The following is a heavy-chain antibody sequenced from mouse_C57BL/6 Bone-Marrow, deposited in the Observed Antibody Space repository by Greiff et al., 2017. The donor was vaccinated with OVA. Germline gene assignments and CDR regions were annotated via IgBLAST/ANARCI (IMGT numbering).Heavy chain of an antibody. CDR2: IDPENGDT. Sequence: EVHQVESGAELVRPGASVKLSCTASGFNIKDDYMHWVKQRPEQGLEWIGWIDPENGDTEYASKFQGKATITADTSSNTAYLQLSSLTSEDTAVYYCTTHPQDSSGSAWFAYWGQGTLVTVSA. D-gene: IGHD3-2*02. CDR3: TTHPQDSSGSAWFAY. V-gene: IGHV14-4*01. CDR1: GFNIKDDY. J-gene: IGHJ3*01.